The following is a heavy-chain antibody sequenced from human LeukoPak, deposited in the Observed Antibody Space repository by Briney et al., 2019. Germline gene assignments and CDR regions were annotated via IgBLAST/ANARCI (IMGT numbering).Heavy chain of an antibody. CDR2: ISSSSSYI. V-gene: IGHV3-21*01. CDR1: GFTFSSYS. Sequence: PGGSLRLSCAASGFTFSSYSMNWVRQAPGKGLEWVSSISSSSSYIYYADSVKGRFNISRDNAKNSVDLQMNSLRAEDTAVYYCAKDRCSNGVGCYYYYMDVWGKGTTVTISS. J-gene: IGHJ6*03. CDR3: AKDRCSNGVGCYYYYMDV. D-gene: IGHD2-8*01.